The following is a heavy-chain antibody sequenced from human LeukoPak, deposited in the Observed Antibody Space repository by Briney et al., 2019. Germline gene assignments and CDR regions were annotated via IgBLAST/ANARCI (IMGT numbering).Heavy chain of an antibody. Sequence: ASVKVSCKASGYTLTSYGISWVRQAPGQGLEWMGWTSAHNDDTNYAETLQGRLTMTTDISTSTAYMELTSLRSDDTAVYYCVTGFKTMAVDYFDYWGQGTLVTVSP. CDR2: TSAHNDDT. V-gene: IGHV1-18*01. J-gene: IGHJ4*02. CDR1: GYTLTSYG. D-gene: IGHD3-10*01. CDR3: VTGFKTMAVDYFDY.